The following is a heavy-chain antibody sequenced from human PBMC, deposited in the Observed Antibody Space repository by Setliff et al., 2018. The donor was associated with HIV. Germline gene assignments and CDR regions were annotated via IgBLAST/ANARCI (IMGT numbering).Heavy chain of an antibody. CDR2: IFYTGIT. J-gene: IGHJ1*01. CDR3: ARDPGWANPEYFQH. D-gene: IGHD1-26*01. V-gene: IGHV4-39*07. CDR1: GGSIGSNTYY. Sequence: SETLSLTCTVSGGSIGSNTYYWGWIRQPPGKGLEWVGSIFYTGITYYNPSLKSRLSISVDTSKNQFSLKLRSVTPADTAVYYCARDPGWANPEYFQHWGRGIQVTVSS.